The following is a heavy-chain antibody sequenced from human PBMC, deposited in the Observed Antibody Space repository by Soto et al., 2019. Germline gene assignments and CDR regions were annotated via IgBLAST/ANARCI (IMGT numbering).Heavy chain of an antibody. D-gene: IGHD6-19*01. V-gene: IGHV3-23*01. Sequence: GGSLRLSCAASGFTFSSYAMSWVRQAPGKGLEWVSGISGTDGTTYYADSVKGRFTISRDDFENTVSLQMNSLRAEDTALYYCAKDLTSSGRSNQLGSWGQGTLVTVSS. CDR2: ISGTDGTT. J-gene: IGHJ5*02. CDR1: GFTFSSYA. CDR3: AKDLTSSGRSNQLGS.